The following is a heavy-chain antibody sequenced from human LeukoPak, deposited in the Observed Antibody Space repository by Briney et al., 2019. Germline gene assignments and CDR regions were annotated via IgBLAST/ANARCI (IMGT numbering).Heavy chain of an antibody. CDR1: GYTFTSYD. D-gene: IGHD1-26*01. V-gene: IGHV1-8*03. J-gene: IGHJ4*02. CDR3: ARGKSGSYYQNGFDY. Sequence: ASVKVSCKASGYTFTSYDINWVRQATGQGLEWMGWMNPNSGNTGYAQKFQGRVTITRNTSISTASMELSSLRSEDTAVYYCARGKSGSYYQNGFDYWGQGTLVTVSS. CDR2: MNPNSGNT.